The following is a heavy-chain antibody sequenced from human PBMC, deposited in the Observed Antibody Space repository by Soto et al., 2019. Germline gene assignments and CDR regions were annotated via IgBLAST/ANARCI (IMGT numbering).Heavy chain of an antibody. J-gene: IGHJ6*04. CDR2: MRNDGSNT. Sequence: PGGSLRLSCAASGFTFSSYGMHWVRQAPGKGLEWVSRMRNDGSNTYYADSVKGRFTISRDNARNTLYLQMSSLRVEDTGVYFCTRAGPAECSSTSCFAHSPDVWGKGTTVTVSS. V-gene: IGHV3-74*01. D-gene: IGHD2-2*01. CDR1: GFTFSSYG. CDR3: TRAGPAECSSTSCFAHSPDV.